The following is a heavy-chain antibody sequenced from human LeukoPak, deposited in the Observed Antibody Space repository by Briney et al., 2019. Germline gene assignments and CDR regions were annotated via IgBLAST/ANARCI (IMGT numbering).Heavy chain of an antibody. J-gene: IGHJ4*02. D-gene: IGHD6-6*01. CDR1: GYTLTAYY. CDR3: ARCLYSNSCDY. CDR2: INPSGGST. Sequence: ASVKVFCKSSGYTLTAYYMHWVRQAPGQGLEWMGIINPSGGSTTYARKFQGRVTMTRDTSTSTVYMELSSLRSEDTAVYYCARCLYSNSCDYSSQGTLVTVSS. V-gene: IGHV1-46*01.